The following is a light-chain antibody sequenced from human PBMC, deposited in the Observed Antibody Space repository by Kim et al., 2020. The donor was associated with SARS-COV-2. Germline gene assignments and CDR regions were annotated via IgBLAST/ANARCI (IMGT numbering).Light chain of an antibody. V-gene: IGLV1-40*01. J-gene: IGLJ1*01. CDR1: SSNIGAGYE. CDR2: GNN. CDR3: QSFDTSLSRFYI. Sequence: VTSSCTGSSSNIGAGYEVHWYQQLPGTAPKLLIYGNNIRPSGVPDRFSGSKSGTSASLAITGLQAADEADYYCQSFDTSLSRFYIFGTGTKVTVL.